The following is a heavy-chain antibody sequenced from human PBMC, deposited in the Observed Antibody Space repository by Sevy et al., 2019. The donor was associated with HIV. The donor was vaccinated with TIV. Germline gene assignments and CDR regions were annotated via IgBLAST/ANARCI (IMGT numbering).Heavy chain of an antibody. CDR1: GFTFSSYA. CDR2: ISGSDGST. CDR3: AKDQYSSSSIDEVCDY. Sequence: GGSLRLSCAASGFTFSSYAMSWVRQAPGKGLEWISAISGSDGSTYYTDSVKGRFTISRDNSKNTLYLQMNSLRVEDTAVYYCAKDQYSSSSIDEVCDYWGQGTLVTVSS. V-gene: IGHV3-23*01. D-gene: IGHD6-6*01. J-gene: IGHJ4*02.